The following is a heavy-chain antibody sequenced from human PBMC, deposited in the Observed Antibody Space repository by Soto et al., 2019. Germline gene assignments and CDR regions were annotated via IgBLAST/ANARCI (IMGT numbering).Heavy chain of an antibody. J-gene: IGHJ6*02. V-gene: IGHV1-46*01. CDR3: ARAPPDYYYYYGMDV. Sequence: ASVKVSCKASGYTFTSYYMHWVRQAPGQGLEWMGIINPSGGSTSYAQKFQGRVTMTRDTSTSTVYMELSSLRSEDTAVYYCARAPPDYYYYYGMDVWGQGTTVTVSS. CDR2: INPSGGST. CDR1: GYTFTSYY.